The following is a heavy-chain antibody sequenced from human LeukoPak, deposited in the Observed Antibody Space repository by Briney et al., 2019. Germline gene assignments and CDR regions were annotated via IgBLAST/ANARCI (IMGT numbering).Heavy chain of an antibody. D-gene: IGHD6-6*01. CDR1: GYDFINYG. CDR3: ARGGPFPSSSSSREYYLDY. CDR2: RSIYNGNT. Sequence: ASVKVSCKASGYDFINYGISWVRQAPGQGLEWMGWRSIYNGNTDYKLQGRVTMTTDTSTITAYMEVRSLRSDDTAVYYCARGGPFPSSSSSREYYLDYWGQGTLVTVSS. J-gene: IGHJ4*02. V-gene: IGHV1-18*01.